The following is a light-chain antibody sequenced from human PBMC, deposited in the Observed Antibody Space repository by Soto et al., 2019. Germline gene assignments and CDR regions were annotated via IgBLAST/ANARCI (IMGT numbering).Light chain of an antibody. CDR3: CSYAGSYILI. J-gene: IGLJ2*01. Sequence: SALTQPRSVSGSPGQSVTISCTGTNSDVGGYNYVSWYQQHPGKVPKLMIFDVSKRPSGVPDRFSGSKSGNTASLTISGLQAEDEADYHCCSYAGSYILIFGGGTKLTVL. CDR2: DVS. V-gene: IGLV2-11*01. CDR1: NSDVGGYNY.